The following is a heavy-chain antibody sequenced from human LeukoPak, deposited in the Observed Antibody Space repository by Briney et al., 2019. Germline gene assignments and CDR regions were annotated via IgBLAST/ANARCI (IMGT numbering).Heavy chain of an antibody. CDR1: GYTFTSYG. CDR3: ARALYYYDSSGYTADY. CDR2: MSAYNGNT. D-gene: IGHD3-22*01. V-gene: IGHV1-18*01. Sequence: ASVKVSCKASGYTFTSYGISWVRQAPGQGLEWMGWMSAYNGNTNYAQKLQGRVTMTTDTSTSTAYMELRSLRSDDTAVYYCARALYYYDSSGYTADYWGQGTLVTVSS. J-gene: IGHJ4*02.